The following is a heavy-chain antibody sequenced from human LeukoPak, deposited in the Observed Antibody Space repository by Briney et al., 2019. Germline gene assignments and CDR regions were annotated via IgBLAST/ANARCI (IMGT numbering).Heavy chain of an antibody. D-gene: IGHD5-12*01. V-gene: IGHV1-69*04. CDR2: IIPILGIA. CDR3: ARDSGIVATISDY. CDR1: GGTFSSYA. J-gene: IGHJ4*02. Sequence: SVKVSCKASGGTFSSYAISWVRQAPGQGLEWMGRIIPILGIANYAQKLQGRVTMTTDTSTSTAYMELRSLRSDDTAVYYCARDSGIVATISDYWGQGTLVTVSS.